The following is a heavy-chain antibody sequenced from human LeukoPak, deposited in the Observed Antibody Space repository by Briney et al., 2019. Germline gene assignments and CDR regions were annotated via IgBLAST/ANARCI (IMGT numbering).Heavy chain of an antibody. CDR1: GGSFSGYY. CDR3: ARALLYYYDSSGYYYRSPWDY. D-gene: IGHD3-22*01. J-gene: IGHJ4*02. Sequence: PSETLSLTCAVYGGSFSGYYWSWIRQPPGKGLEWIGEINHSGSTNYNPSLKSRVTISVDTSKNQFSLKLSSVTAADTAVYYCARALLYYYDSSGYYYRSPWDYWGQGTLVTVSS. CDR2: INHSGST. V-gene: IGHV4-34*01.